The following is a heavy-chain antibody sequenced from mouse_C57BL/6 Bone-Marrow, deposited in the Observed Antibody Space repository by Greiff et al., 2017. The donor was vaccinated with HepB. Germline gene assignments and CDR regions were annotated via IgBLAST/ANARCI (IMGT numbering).Heavy chain of an antibody. CDR2: IDPSDSET. J-gene: IGHJ1*03. V-gene: IGHV1-52*01. CDR3: ARGGGRGYFDV. Sequence: QVQLQQPGAELVRPGSSVKLSCKASGYTFTSYWMHWVKQRPIQGLEWIGNIDPSDSETHYNQKFKDKATLTVDKSSSTAYMQLRSLTSEDSAVYDGARGGGRGYFDVWGTGTTVTVSS. CDR1: GYTFTSYW.